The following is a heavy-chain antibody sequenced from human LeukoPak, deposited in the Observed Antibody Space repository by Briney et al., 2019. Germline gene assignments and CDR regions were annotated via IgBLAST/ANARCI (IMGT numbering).Heavy chain of an antibody. V-gene: IGHV4-4*07. CDR1: GGSISSYY. CDR3: ARSKIAVADYYFDY. D-gene: IGHD6-19*01. Sequence: SETLSLTCTVSGGSISSYYWSWIRQPAGKGLEWIGRIYTSGSTNYNPSLKSRVTMSVDTSKNQFSLKLSSVTAADTAVYYCARSKIAVADYYFDYWGQGTLVTVPS. J-gene: IGHJ4*02. CDR2: IYTSGST.